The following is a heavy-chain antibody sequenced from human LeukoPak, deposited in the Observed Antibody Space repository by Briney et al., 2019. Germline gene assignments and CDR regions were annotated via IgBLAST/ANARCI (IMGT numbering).Heavy chain of an antibody. J-gene: IGHJ4*02. D-gene: IGHD3-3*01. V-gene: IGHV3-43D*03. CDR2: ISWDGGST. CDR3: AKDTGGPSGSSSYFDY. CDR1: GFTFDDYA. Sequence: GGSLRLSCAASGFTFDDYAMHWVRQAPGKGLEWVSLISWDGGSTYYADSVKGRFTISRDNSKNSLYLQMNSLRAEDTALYYYAKDTGGPSGSSSYFDYWGQGHLVTVSS.